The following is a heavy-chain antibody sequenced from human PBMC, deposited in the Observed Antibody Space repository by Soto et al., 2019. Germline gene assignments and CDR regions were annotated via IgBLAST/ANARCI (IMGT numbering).Heavy chain of an antibody. V-gene: IGHV1-18*01. D-gene: IGHD5-12*01. J-gene: IGHJ4*02. CDR1: GYTFTSYG. Sequence: GASVKVSCKASGYTFTSYGIIWVRQAPGQGLEWMGWISAYNGNTNYAQKLQGRVTMTTDTSTTTAYMELRSLRADDTAVYYCAREPRRDGYTASIDYWGQGTLVTVSS. CDR2: ISAYNGNT. CDR3: AREPRRDGYTASIDY.